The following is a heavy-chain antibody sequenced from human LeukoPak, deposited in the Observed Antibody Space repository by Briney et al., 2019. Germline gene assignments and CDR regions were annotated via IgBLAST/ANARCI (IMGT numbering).Heavy chain of an antibody. CDR2: INHSGST. CDR1: GGSFSGYY. D-gene: IGHD2-2*02. Sequence: SETLSLTCAVYGGSFSGYYWSWIRQPPGKGLEWIGEINHSGSTNYNPSLKSRVTMSVDTSKNQFSLNLTSVTAADTAVYFCARGTQGYCSSTSCYRWFDPWGQGTLVTVSS. V-gene: IGHV4-34*01. CDR3: ARGTQGYCSSTSCYRWFDP. J-gene: IGHJ5*02.